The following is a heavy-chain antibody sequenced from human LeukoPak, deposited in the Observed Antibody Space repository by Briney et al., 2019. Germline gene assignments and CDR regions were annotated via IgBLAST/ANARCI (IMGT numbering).Heavy chain of an antibody. CDR1: GFTVSSNY. V-gene: IGHV3-66*01. CDR2: IYSGGST. J-gene: IGHJ2*01. Sequence: GGSLRLSCAASGFTVSSNYMSWVRQAPGKGLEWVSVIYSGGSTYYADSVKGRFTISRDNSKNTLYLQMNSLRAEDTAVYYCARDQESSGYYPGFDLWGRGTLVTVSS. CDR3: ARDQESSGYYPGFDL. D-gene: IGHD3-22*01.